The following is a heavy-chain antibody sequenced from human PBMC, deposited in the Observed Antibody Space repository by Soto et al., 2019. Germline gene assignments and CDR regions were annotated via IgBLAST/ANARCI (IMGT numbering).Heavy chain of an antibody. CDR3: ARDRGVRGLGRTLAY. V-gene: IGHV3-23*01. CDR2: INYNGGTT. J-gene: IGHJ4*02. Sequence: PGGSLRLSCEASGFTFSSHDMSWVRQDPGKWLEWVSSINYNGGTTYYADSVKGRFTISRDNSKNTLYLQMNSLIAEDTAVYYCARDRGVRGLGRTLAYWGPGTLVTVSS. D-gene: IGHD6-25*01. CDR1: GFTFSSHD.